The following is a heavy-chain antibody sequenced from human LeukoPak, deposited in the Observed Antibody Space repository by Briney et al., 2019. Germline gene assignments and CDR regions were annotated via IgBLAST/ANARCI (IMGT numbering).Heavy chain of an antibody. CDR2: IKEDGSEK. J-gene: IGHJ4*02. V-gene: IGHV3-7*01. CDR3: ARDETRRFDY. CDR1: GFTFSNYW. Sequence: GGSLRLSCAASGFTFSNYWMTWVRQAPGKGLEWVANIKEDGSEKCYVDSVKGRFTISKDNTQNSLYLQMNSLRVEDTAVYYCARDETRRFDYWGQGTLVTVSS.